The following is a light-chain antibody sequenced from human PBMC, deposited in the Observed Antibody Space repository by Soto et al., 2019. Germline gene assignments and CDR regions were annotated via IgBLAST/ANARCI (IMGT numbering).Light chain of an antibody. J-gene: IGKJ1*01. CDR1: QGISSW. CDR3: QQYNSYSWT. V-gene: IGKV1-5*01. CDR2: DAS. Sequence: DIQMTQSPSSVSASVGDRVTMTCRASQGISSWLVWYQQKPGKAPKLLIYDASSLESGVPSRFSGSGSGTEFTLTISSLQPDDFATYYCQQYNSYSWTFGQGTKV.